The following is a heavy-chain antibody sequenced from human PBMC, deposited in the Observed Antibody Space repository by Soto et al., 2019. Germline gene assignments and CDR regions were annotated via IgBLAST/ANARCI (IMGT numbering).Heavy chain of an antibody. CDR2: IYYSGST. Sequence: SETLSLTCTVSGGSISSGDYYWSWIRQPPGKGLEWIGYIYYSGSTYYNPSLKSRVTISVDTSKDQFSLKLSSVTAADTAVYYCARHALLGYCSSTSCRQYNWFDPWGQGTLVTVSS. CDR3: ARHALLGYCSSTSCRQYNWFDP. J-gene: IGHJ5*02. D-gene: IGHD2-2*01. V-gene: IGHV4-30-4*01. CDR1: GGSISSGDYY.